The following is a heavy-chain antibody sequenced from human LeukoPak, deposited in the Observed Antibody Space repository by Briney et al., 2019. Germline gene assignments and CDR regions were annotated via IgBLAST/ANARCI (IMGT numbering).Heavy chain of an antibody. D-gene: IGHD3-16*01. J-gene: IGHJ5*02. CDR1: GYTFTDYY. Sequence: ASVKASCKASGYTFTDYYMHWVRQAPGQGLEWMGWINPNSGDTNYAQKFQGTVTMTRDTSISTAYMELSRLRSDDTAVYYCARGLLGARNWFDPWGQGTLVTVSS. CDR3: ARGLLGARNWFDP. V-gene: IGHV1-2*02. CDR2: INPNSGDT.